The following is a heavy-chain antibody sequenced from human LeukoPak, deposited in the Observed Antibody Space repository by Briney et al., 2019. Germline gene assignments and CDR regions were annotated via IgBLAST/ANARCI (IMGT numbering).Heavy chain of an antibody. Sequence: GGSLRLSCAASRFTFSNYEMNWVRQPPGKGLEWVSYISSSGSTMYYADSVQGRFTISRDYASNSLYLQMNSLRAEDTAVYYCARGWGEGGQGTLVTVSS. D-gene: IGHD3-10*01. V-gene: IGHV3-48*03. J-gene: IGHJ4*02. CDR1: RFTFSNYE. CDR2: ISSSGSTM. CDR3: ARGWGE.